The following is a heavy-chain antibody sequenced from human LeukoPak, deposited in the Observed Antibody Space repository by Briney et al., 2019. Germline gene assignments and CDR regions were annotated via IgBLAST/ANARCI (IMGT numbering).Heavy chain of an antibody. D-gene: IGHD6-6*01. V-gene: IGHV3-7*01. J-gene: IGHJ4*02. CDR3: ANDYISSSYFEY. CDR1: TFTFTCCW. Sequence: PGGSLTLSCAPSTFTFTCCWMSWVRHAPGKGLEWVASIKQDGREKFYADSVKGRFTLSRDNSKNTLYLQMNSQRPEDTAVYSCANDYISSSYFEYWGQGTPVTVSS. CDR2: IKQDGREK.